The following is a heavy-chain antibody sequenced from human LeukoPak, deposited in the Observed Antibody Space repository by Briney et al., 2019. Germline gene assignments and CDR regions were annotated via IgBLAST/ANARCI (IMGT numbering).Heavy chain of an antibody. V-gene: IGHV1-18*01. J-gene: IGHJ4*02. Sequence: GASVKVSCKASGYTFTSNGLSWVRQAPGQGLEWMGWISTYNGDTNYALKFQGRVTMTTDTSTNTAYMELRYLRSDDTAVYYCARDGVVPAASSDYWGQGTLVTVSS. D-gene: IGHD2-2*01. CDR3: ARDGVVPAASSDY. CDR1: GYTFTSNG. CDR2: ISTYNGDT.